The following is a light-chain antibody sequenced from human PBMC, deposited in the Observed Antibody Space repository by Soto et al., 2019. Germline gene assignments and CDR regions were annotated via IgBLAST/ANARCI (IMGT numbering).Light chain of an antibody. J-gene: IGLJ1*01. CDR2: DVS. Sequence: ALTQPASVSGSPGQSITISCTGTSSDAGGYNYVSWFQQYPGKAPKLMIYDVSTRPSGVSNRFSGSKSGNTASLTISGLQADDEADYYCSSYTTTDTYVFGTGTKLTVL. V-gene: IGLV2-14*01. CDR1: SSDAGGYNY. CDR3: SSYTTTDTYV.